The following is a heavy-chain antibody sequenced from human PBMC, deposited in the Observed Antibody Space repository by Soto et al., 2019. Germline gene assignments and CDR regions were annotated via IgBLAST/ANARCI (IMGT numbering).Heavy chain of an antibody. CDR2: IYYSGST. CDR1: GGSISSSSYY. J-gene: IGHJ4*02. Sequence: SETLSLTCTVSGGSISSSSYYWGWIRQPPGKGLEWIGSIYYSGSTYYNPSLKSRVTISVDTSKNQCSLKLSSVTAADTAVYYCARHLSSWYFPVFDYWGQGTLVTVSS. D-gene: IGHD6-13*01. V-gene: IGHV4-39*01. CDR3: ARHLSSWYFPVFDY.